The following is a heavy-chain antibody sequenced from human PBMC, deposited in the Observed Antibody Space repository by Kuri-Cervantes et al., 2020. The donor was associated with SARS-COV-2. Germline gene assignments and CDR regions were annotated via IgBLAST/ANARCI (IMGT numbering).Heavy chain of an antibody. Sequence: GESLKISCAASGFTFSSYSMNWVRQAPGKGLEWVSSISSSSSYIYYADSVKGRFTISRDNAKNSLYLQMNSLRAEDTAVYYCAGGDGQLVLPVDYWGQGTLVTVSS. CDR3: AGGDGQLVLPVDY. CDR1: GFTFSSYS. J-gene: IGHJ4*02. V-gene: IGHV3-21*01. CDR2: ISSSSSYI. D-gene: IGHD6-6*01.